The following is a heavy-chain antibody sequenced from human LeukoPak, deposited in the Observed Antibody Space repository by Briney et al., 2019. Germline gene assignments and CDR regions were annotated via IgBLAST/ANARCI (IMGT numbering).Heavy chain of an antibody. CDR1: GGSFSGYY. CDR3: ARARITMVRGVITANWFDP. Sequence: SETLSFTCAVYGGSFSGYYCSWIRQPPGKGLEWIGEINHSGSTNYNPSLKSRVTISVDTSKNQFSLKLSSVTAADTAVYYCARARITMVRGVITANWFDPWGQGTLVTVSS. D-gene: IGHD3-10*01. V-gene: IGHV4-34*01. CDR2: INHSGST. J-gene: IGHJ5*02.